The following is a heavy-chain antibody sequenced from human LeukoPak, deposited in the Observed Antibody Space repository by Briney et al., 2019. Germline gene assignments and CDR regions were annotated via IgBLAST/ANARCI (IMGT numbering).Heavy chain of an antibody. Sequence: ASVKVSCKSYGYGVNWVRQAPGQGLECMGGISPYSGDTDYAQKLQGRVTMTTDTSTSTAYMELRSLRSDDTAVYYCARGRRQLERQMYWFDPWGQGTLVTVSS. D-gene: IGHD1-1*01. CDR1: GYG. CDR2: ISPYSGDT. J-gene: IGHJ5*02. CDR3: ARGRRQLERQMYWFDP. V-gene: IGHV1-18*01.